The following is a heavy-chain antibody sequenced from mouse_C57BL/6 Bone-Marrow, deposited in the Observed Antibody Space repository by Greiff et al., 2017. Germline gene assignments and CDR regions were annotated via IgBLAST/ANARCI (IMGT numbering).Heavy chain of an antibody. D-gene: IGHD1-1*01. CDR1: GYTFTSYW. J-gene: IGHJ4*01. CDR2: IDPTSGGT. V-gene: IGHV1-72*01. Sequence: QVQLKQPGAELVKPGASVKLSCKASGYTFTSYWMHWVKQRPGRGLEWIGRIDPTSGGTKYNEKFKSKATLTVDKPSSTAYMQLSSLTSEDSAVYYCARFPYYCGSSTGDYWGQGTSVTVSS. CDR3: ARFPYYCGSSTGDY.